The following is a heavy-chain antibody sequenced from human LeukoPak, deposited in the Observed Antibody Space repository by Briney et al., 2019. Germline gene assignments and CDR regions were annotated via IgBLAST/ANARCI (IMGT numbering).Heavy chain of an antibody. CDR3: AKYSGLGWSHFDY. Sequence: GGSLRLSCAASGFAFSSYAMSWVRQAPGKGLEWVSAISGSGGSTYYADSVKGRFTISRDNSKNTLYLQMSSLRAEDTAVYYCAKYSGLGWSHFDYWGQGTLVTVSS. V-gene: IGHV3-23*01. CDR2: ISGSGGST. CDR1: GFAFSSYA. D-gene: IGHD3-10*01. J-gene: IGHJ4*02.